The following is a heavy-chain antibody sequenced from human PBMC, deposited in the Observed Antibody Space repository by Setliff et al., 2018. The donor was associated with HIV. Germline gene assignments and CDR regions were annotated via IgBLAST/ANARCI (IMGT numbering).Heavy chain of an antibody. CDR3: ARHSPSDY. J-gene: IGHJ4*02. CDR1: GGSFSDYY. Sequence: ETLSLTCALYGGSFSDYYWSWIRQPPGMGLEWIGEVNRGRRTNYNSSLKSRVTISIDTSRNQFSLTVSSVTAADTAVYYCARHSPSDYWGQGTLVTVSS. CDR2: VNRGRRT. V-gene: IGHV4-34*01.